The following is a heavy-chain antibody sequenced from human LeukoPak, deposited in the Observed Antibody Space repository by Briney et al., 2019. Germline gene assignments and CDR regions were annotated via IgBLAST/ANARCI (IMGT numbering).Heavy chain of an antibody. CDR2: IYYSGST. CDR1: GGSISSSSYY. Sequence: SETLSLTCTVSGGSISSSSYYWGWIRQPPGKGLEWIGSIYYSGSTYYNPSLKSRVTISVDTSKNQFSLKLSSVTAADTAVYYCARPELKANDAFDIWGQGTMVTVSS. V-gene: IGHV4-39*01. CDR3: ARPELKANDAFDI. J-gene: IGHJ3*02. D-gene: IGHD1-26*01.